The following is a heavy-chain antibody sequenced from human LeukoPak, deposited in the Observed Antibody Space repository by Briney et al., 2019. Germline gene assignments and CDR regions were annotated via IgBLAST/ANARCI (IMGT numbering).Heavy chain of an antibody. CDR2: ISYDGSNK. Sequence: GRSLRLSCAASGFTFSSYAMHWVRPAPGKGLEWVAVISYDGSNKYYADSVKGRFTISRDNSKNTLYLQMNSLRAEDTAVYYCARSLYCSSTSCFGDRLVYGMDVWGKGTTVTVSS. CDR3: ARSLYCSSTSCFGDRLVYGMDV. CDR1: GFTFSSYA. J-gene: IGHJ6*04. V-gene: IGHV3-30*04. D-gene: IGHD2-2*01.